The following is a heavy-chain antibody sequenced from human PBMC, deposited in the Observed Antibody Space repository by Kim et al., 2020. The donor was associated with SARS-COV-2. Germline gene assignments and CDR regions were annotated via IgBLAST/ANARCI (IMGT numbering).Heavy chain of an antibody. D-gene: IGHD3-10*01. V-gene: IGHV3-53*04. J-gene: IGHJ4*02. Sequence: CADSVKGRFTSSRHNSKNTLYLQMNSLRAEDTAVYYCARVSGELFIDYWGQGTLVTVSS. CDR3: ARVSGELFIDY.